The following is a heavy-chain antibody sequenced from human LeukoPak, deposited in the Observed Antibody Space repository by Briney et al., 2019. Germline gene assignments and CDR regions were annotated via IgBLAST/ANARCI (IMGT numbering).Heavy chain of an antibody. CDR1: GFTFSVAT. J-gene: IGHJ4*02. D-gene: IGHD6-19*01. V-gene: IGHV3-30-3*01. CDR3: ARNQMAVPGYYFDY. CDR2: ISSVGSDK. Sequence: GGSLRLSCAASGFTFSVATMHWVRQAPGKGLEWVALISSVGSDKYYADSVKGRFTISRDNSKSTLYLQMNSLSAEDTAVYYCARNQMAVPGYYFDYWGQGTLVTVSS.